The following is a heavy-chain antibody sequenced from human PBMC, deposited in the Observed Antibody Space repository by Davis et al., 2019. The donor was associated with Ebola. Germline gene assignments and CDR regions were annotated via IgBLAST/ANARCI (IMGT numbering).Heavy chain of an antibody. Sequence: GGSLRLPCAASGFTFSSYAMHWVRQAPGKGLEWVAVTSHDGSNKYYADSVKGRITISRDNSKNTLYLQMNSLRAEDTAVYYCARSTVTTFYCYYGMDVWGQGTTVTVSS. CDR1: GFTFSSYA. D-gene: IGHD4-11*01. CDR3: ARSTVTTFYCYYGMDV. V-gene: IGHV3-30-3*01. CDR2: TSHDGSNK. J-gene: IGHJ6*02.